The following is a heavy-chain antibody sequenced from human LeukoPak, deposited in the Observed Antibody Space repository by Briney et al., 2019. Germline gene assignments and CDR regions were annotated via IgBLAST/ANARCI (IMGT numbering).Heavy chain of an antibody. CDR2: INSDGSTT. Sequence: PGRTLRLSCAASGFTFSSYWMHWVRQAPGKRPVWVSRINSDGSTTNYADSVKGRFTISRDNAKNTLYLQMNSLRVEDTAVYYCAGVIYYTSDAFDIWGQGTMVTV. V-gene: IGHV3-74*01. CDR3: AGVIYYTSDAFDI. J-gene: IGHJ3*02. CDR1: GFTFSSYW. D-gene: IGHD3-22*01.